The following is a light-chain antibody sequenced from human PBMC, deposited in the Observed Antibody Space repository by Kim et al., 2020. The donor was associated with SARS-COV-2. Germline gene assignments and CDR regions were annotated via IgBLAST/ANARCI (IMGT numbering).Light chain of an antibody. V-gene: IGKV3-11*01. CDR3: QQRSNWPPY. CDR2: DAS. Sequence: LTTGERATRSCRASQSVSSYLAWYQQKPGQAPRLLIYDASNRATGIPARFSGSGSGTDFTLTISSLEPEDFAVYYCQQRSNWPPYFGQGTRLEIK. CDR1: QSVSSY. J-gene: IGKJ5*01.